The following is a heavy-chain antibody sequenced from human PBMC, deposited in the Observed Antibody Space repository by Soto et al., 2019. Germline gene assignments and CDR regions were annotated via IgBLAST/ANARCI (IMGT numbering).Heavy chain of an antibody. D-gene: IGHD1-7*01. V-gene: IGHV1-69*13. CDR2: IIPIFGTA. Sequence: SVKVSCKASGGTFSSYAISWVRQAPGQGLEWMGGIIPIFGTANYAQKFQGRVTITADESTSTAYMELSSLRSEDTAVYYCARDENWNYPHYGMDVWGQGTTVTVS. CDR3: ARDENWNYPHYGMDV. CDR1: GGTFSSYA. J-gene: IGHJ6*02.